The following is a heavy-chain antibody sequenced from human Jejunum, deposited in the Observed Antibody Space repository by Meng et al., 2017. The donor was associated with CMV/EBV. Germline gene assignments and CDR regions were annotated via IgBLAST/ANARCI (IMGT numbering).Heavy chain of an antibody. V-gene: IGHV4-39*01. D-gene: IGHD3-22*01. Sequence: SSFSYWGWIRQPPGKGLEWIASIYYTGSTYYSPSLTSRVTISVDTSKNQFSLKLSSVTAADTAVYYCARHLNYYHSSGYYPYYFDYWGQGTLVTVSS. CDR3: ARHLNYYHSSGYYPYYFDY. CDR1: SSFSY. J-gene: IGHJ4*02. CDR2: IYYTGST.